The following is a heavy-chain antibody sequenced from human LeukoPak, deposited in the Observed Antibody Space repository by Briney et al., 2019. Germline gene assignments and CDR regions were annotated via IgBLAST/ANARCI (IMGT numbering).Heavy chain of an antibody. Sequence: GGSLRLSWAASGFAFSSFWMHWVRQAPGKGLVWVSRIDYDGTTTAYADSVKGRFTISRDNAKNTLFLQLNSLRVEDTAVYFCVGSGGGDFDTWGKGNLVTFS. CDR2: IDYDGTTT. CDR3: VGSGGGDFDT. V-gene: IGHV3-74*01. J-gene: IGHJ4*02. D-gene: IGHD3-16*01. CDR1: GFAFSSFW.